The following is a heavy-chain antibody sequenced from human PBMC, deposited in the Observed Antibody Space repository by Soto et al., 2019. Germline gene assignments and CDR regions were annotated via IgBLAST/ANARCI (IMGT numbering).Heavy chain of an antibody. V-gene: IGHV3-7*01. CDR2: IKQDGSEK. D-gene: IGHD2-15*01. Sequence: EVQLVESGGGLVQPGGSLRLSCAASGFTFSSYWMSWVRQAPGKGLEWVANIKQDGSEKYYVDSVKGRFTISRDNAKNSLYLQMNSLRAEDTAVYYCARRVGYCSGGSCYFFDYWGQGTLVTVSS. J-gene: IGHJ4*02. CDR3: ARRVGYCSGGSCYFFDY. CDR1: GFTFSSYW.